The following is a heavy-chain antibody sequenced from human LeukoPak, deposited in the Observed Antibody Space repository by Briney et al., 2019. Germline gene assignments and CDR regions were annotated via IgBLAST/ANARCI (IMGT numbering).Heavy chain of an antibody. CDR1: GASISIYY. CDR2: IYYSGST. Sequence: SETLSLTCTVSGASISIYYWSWIRQPPGKGLEWIGYIYYSGSTKYNPSLKSRVTISIDTSKNQFSLNLKSVTAADTAVYYCALDSSGWSDDSFDIWGHGTMVTVSS. CDR3: ALDSSGWSDDSFDI. J-gene: IGHJ3*02. D-gene: IGHD6-13*01. V-gene: IGHV4-59*01.